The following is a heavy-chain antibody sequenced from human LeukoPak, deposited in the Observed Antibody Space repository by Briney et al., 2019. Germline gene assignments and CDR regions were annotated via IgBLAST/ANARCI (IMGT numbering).Heavy chain of an antibody. D-gene: IGHD3-10*01. Sequence: ASVKVSCKASGYTFTGYYMHWVRQAPGQGLEWMGWINPNSGGTNYAQKFQGRVTMTRDTSISTAYMELSRLRSDDAAVYYCARDLSRGVITVNWFDPWGQGTLVTVSS. CDR1: GYTFTGYY. V-gene: IGHV1-2*02. CDR2: INPNSGGT. J-gene: IGHJ5*02. CDR3: ARDLSRGVITVNWFDP.